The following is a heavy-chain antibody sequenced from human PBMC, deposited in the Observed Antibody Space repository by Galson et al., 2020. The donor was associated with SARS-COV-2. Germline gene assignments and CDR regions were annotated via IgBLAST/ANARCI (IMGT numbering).Heavy chain of an antibody. CDR1: GDSVSSNSAA. D-gene: IGHD3-3*01. CDR2: TYYRSKWYN. J-gene: IGHJ5*02. CDR3: ARGLRFLEWLLTNWFDP. Sequence: SQTLSLTCAISGDSVSSNSAAWNWIRQSPSRGLEWLGRTYYRSKWYNDYAVSVKSRITINPDTSKNQFSLQLNSVTPEDTAVYYCARGLRFLEWLLTNWFDPWGQGTLVTVSS. V-gene: IGHV6-1*01.